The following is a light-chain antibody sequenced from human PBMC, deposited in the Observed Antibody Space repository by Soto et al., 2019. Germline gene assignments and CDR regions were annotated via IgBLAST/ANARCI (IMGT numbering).Light chain of an antibody. CDR1: QSISSW. J-gene: IGKJ1*01. CDR2: DAS. V-gene: IGKV1-5*01. Sequence: DIQMTQSPSTLSASVGDRVTITCRASQSISSWLAWYQQKPGKAPKLLIYDASNLESGVPSRFSDSGSGTEFTLTISSLQPDDFATYYCQHYNSYTWTFGQGTKVEIK. CDR3: QHYNSYTWT.